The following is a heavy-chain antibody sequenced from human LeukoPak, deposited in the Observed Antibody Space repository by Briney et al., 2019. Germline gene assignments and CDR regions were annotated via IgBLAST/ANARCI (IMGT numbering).Heavy chain of an antibody. V-gene: IGHV4-38-2*02. CDR3: ARDHRTSYDFWSGYPGNWFDP. CDR1: GYSISSGYY. Sequence: SETLSLTCTVSGYSISSGYYWGWIRQPPGKGLEWIGSIYHSGSTYYNPSLTSRVTISVDTSKNQFSLKLSSVTAADTAVYYCARDHRTSYDFWSGYPGNWFDPWGQGSLVTVSS. D-gene: IGHD3-3*01. J-gene: IGHJ5*02. CDR2: IYHSGST.